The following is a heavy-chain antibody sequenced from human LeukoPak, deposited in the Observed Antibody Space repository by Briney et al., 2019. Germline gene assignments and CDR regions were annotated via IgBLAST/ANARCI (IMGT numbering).Heavy chain of an antibody. D-gene: IGHD4-17*01. Sequence: GGSLRLSCAASGFTFSSYAMSWVRQAPGKGLEWVSAISGNDGNTYYADSVKGRFTISRDHSKNTLYLQMNSLRADDTAVDYCAEGGYTVSNYDYWGQGTLVTVSS. CDR3: AEGGYTVSNYDY. V-gene: IGHV3-23*01. CDR1: GFTFSSYA. J-gene: IGHJ4*02. CDR2: ISGNDGNT.